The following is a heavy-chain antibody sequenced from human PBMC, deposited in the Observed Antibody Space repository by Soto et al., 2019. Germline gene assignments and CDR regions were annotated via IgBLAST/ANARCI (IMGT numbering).Heavy chain of an antibody. V-gene: IGHV3-21*01. D-gene: IGHD1-26*01. J-gene: IGHJ4*02. CDR2: INGRSNYV. CDR1: GFTFCTYT. CDR3: AREDGVVGSSSAFDH. Sequence: GGCLELSCVFSGFTFCTYTMNWVRQAPGKGLEWVSSINGRSNYVYYADSVKGRFTISRDNAKNSLYLQMNRLRAEDTAIYYCAREDGVVGSSSAFDHWGLGTLVTLSS.